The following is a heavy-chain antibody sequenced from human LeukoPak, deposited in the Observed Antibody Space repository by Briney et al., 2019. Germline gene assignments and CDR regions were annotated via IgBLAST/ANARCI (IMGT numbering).Heavy chain of an antibody. CDR3: ARRAAATRAFDI. CDR2: IYPSGST. V-gene: IGHV4-4*09. J-gene: IGHJ3*02. CDR1: DDSISGYY. D-gene: IGHD6-25*01. Sequence: SETLSLTCTVSDDSISGYYYIWIRQPPGKGLEWIAYIYPSGSTKYNPSLKSPVTASVDTSKNQLSLRLSSVTAADTAVYYCARRAAATRAFDIWGQGTTVTVSS.